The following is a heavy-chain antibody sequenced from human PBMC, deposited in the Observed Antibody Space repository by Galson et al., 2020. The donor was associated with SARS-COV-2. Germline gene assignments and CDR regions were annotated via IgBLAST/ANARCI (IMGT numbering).Heavy chain of an antibody. CDR3: ARDFGAQGQYYYGSGSLRY. J-gene: IGHJ4*02. Sequence: ASVKVSCKASGYTFTGYYMHWVRQAPGQGLEWMGWINPNSGGTNYAQKFQGRVTMTRDTSISTAYMELSRLRSDDTAVYYCARDFGAQGQYYYGSGSLRYWGQGTLVTVSS. CDR1: GYTFTGYY. CDR2: INPNSGGT. D-gene: IGHD3-10*01. V-gene: IGHV1-2*02.